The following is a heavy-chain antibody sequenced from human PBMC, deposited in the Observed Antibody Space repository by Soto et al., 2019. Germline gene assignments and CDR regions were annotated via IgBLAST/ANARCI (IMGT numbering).Heavy chain of an antibody. Sequence: GGSLRPSCAASGFNFNSYTIKWVRQAPGKRLEWLSSISSSGYIFSTDSVRGRFTISRDNAKNSVYLQINSLRAEDTAVYVCARDCSGGSCYPGMDVWGQGTTVTVSS. CDR2: ISSSGYI. D-gene: IGHD2-15*01. V-gene: IGHV3-21*01. J-gene: IGHJ6*02. CDR3: ARDCSGGSCYPGMDV. CDR1: GFNFNSYT.